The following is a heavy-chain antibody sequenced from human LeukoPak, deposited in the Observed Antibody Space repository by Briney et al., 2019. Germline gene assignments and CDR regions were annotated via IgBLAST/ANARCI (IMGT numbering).Heavy chain of an antibody. CDR1: GGSFSGYY. CDR2: INHSGST. Sequence: SETLSLTCAVHGGSFSGYYWSWIRQPPGKGLEWIGEINHSGSTNYSPSLKSRVTISVDTSKNQFSLKLSSVTAADTAVYYCARARGAVAGYFDYWGQETLVTVSS. CDR3: ARARGAVAGYFDY. D-gene: IGHD6-19*01. J-gene: IGHJ4*02. V-gene: IGHV4-34*01.